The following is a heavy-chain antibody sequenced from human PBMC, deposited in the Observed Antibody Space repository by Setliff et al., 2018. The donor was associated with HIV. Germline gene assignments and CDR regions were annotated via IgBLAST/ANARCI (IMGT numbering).Heavy chain of an antibody. CDR2: IFRGVTT. CDR3: ARADSRRGAGYQYMDV. Sequence: ETLSLTCAVSGYPIIEAYYWLWIRQSPTKGLEYIGIIFRGVTTYYNPSLRSRVALSMDTSKNQFSLRLSSVTAADTAIYYCARADSRRGAGYQYMDVWGKGTTGTV. D-gene: IGHD4-4*01. J-gene: IGHJ6*03. V-gene: IGHV4-38-2*01. CDR1: GYPIIEAYY.